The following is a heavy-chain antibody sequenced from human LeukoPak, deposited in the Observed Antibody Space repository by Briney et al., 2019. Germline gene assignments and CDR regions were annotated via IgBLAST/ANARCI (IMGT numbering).Heavy chain of an antibody. V-gene: IGHV3-21*01. CDR2: ISSSSSYI. J-gene: IGHJ6*02. CDR3: ARATYYYDSSGQDPMDV. Sequence: PGGSLRLSCAASGFTFSSYSMNWVRQAPGKGLEWVSSISSSSSYIYYADSVKGRFTISRDNAKNSLYLQMNSLRAEDTAVYYCARATYYYDSSGQDPMDVWGQGTTVTVSS. CDR1: GFTFSSYS. D-gene: IGHD3-22*01.